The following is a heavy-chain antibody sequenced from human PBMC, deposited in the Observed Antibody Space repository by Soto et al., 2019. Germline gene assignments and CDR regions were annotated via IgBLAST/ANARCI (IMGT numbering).Heavy chain of an antibody. D-gene: IGHD6-13*01. CDR2: ISGSGERT. Sequence: GRFPKLSYSTTGFTVPGDAMRWVRQAPGKGLEWVSIISGSGERTYYADSVKGRFTISRDNSKNTVYLQMQSLWAEDTALYYCTRELGSNLLQGWCDP. J-gene: IGHJ5*02. CDR1: GFTVPGDA. V-gene: IGHV3-23*01. CDR3: TRELGSNLLQGWCDP.